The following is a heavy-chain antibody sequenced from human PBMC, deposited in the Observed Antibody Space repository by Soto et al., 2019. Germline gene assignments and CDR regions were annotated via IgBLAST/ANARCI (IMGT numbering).Heavy chain of an antibody. D-gene: IGHD2-15*01. CDR1: GGSFSGYY. CDR2: INHSGST. V-gene: IGHV4-34*01. CDR3: ARGQDIVVVVAATPFDY. Sequence: SETLSLTCAVYGGSFSGYYWSWIRQPPGKGLEWIGEINHSGSTNYNPSLKSRVTISVDTSKNQFSLKLSSVTAADTAVYYCARGQDIVVVVAATPFDYWGQGTLVT. J-gene: IGHJ4*02.